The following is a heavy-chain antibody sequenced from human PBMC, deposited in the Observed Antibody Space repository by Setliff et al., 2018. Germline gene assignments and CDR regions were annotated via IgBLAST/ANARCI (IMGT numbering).Heavy chain of an antibody. V-gene: IGHV1-69*05. CDR3: ARDLDYQYYYDSSGRDAFDI. CDR2: TIPMFGTT. CDR1: GGTFSSYG. Sequence: SVKVSCKASGGTFSSYGITWVRQAPGQGLEWMGGTIPMFGTTNYARKFQGRVTIITDESTSTAYMQLSSLGSEDTAVYYCARDLDYQYYYDSSGRDAFDIWGQGTMVTVSS. D-gene: IGHD3-22*01. J-gene: IGHJ3*02.